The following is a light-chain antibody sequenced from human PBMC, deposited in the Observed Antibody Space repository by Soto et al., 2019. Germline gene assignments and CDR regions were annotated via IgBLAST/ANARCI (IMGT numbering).Light chain of an antibody. V-gene: IGLV2-14*01. Sequence: QSALTQPASVSGSRGQSMTISCTGTSSDVGGYNYVSWYQQHPGKAPKLMIYEVSNRPSGVSNRFSGSKSGNTASLTISGLQAEDEADYYCSSYTSSSTPYVFGTGTKVTVL. CDR1: SSDVGGYNY. J-gene: IGLJ1*01. CDR3: SSYTSSSTPYV. CDR2: EVS.